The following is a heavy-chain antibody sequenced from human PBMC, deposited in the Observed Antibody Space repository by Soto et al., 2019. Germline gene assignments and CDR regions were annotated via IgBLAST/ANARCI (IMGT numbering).Heavy chain of an antibody. CDR2: IYWDGDS. CDR1: GFSLSTGGMG. CDR3: VHSRCGGDCLQSYSSHYYYGMDI. J-gene: IGHJ6*02. Sequence: QITLKESGPTLVKPTHTLTLTCTFSGFSLSTGGMGVGWIRQPPGKALPWLALIYWDGDSRYRTSLMSRLTIAKDTSKNQVVLTMTNMDPVDTATYYCVHSRCGGDCLQSYSSHYYYGMDIWGQGTTVTVSS. D-gene: IGHD2-21*02. V-gene: IGHV2-5*02.